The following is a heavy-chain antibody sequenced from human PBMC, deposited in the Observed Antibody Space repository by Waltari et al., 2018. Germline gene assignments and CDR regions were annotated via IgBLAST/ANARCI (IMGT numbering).Heavy chain of an antibody. CDR2: INHSGST. CDR3: ARGQGWLRILDY. Sequence: QVQLQQWGAGLLKPSETLSLTCAVYGGSFSGYYWSWIRQPPGKGLEWIGEINHSGSTNYNPSLKSRVTISVDTSKNQFSLKLSSVTAADTAVYYCARGQGWLRILDYWGQGTLVTVSS. J-gene: IGHJ4*02. CDR1: GGSFSGYY. V-gene: IGHV4-34*01. D-gene: IGHD5-12*01.